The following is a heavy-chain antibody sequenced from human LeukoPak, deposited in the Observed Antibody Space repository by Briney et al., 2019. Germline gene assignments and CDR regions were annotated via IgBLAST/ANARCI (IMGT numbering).Heavy chain of an antibody. CDR1: GFTFSSYS. CDR3: ATGIVVVPAAIDWGDY. Sequence: GGSLRLSCAASGFTFSSYSMNWVRQAPGKGLEWVSYISSSSSTIYYADSVKGRFTISRDNAKNSLYLQMNSLRAEDTAVYYCATGIVVVPAAIDWGDYWGQGTLVTVSS. CDR2: ISSSSSTI. V-gene: IGHV3-48*01. J-gene: IGHJ4*02. D-gene: IGHD2-2*01.